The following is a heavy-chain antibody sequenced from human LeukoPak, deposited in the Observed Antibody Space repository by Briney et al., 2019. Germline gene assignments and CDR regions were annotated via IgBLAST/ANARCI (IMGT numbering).Heavy chain of an antibody. CDR3: ARGRGYCSGGSCYYFDY. CDR1: GYSFTSYW. CDR2: IYPGDSDT. D-gene: IGHD2-15*01. V-gene: IGHV5-51*01. J-gene: IGHJ4*02. Sequence: GESLKISCKGSGYSFTSYWIGWVRQMPGKGLEWMGIIYPGDSDTRYSPSFQGQVTNSADKSISTAYLQWSSLKASDTAMYYCARGRGYCSGGSCYYFDYWGQGTLVTVSS.